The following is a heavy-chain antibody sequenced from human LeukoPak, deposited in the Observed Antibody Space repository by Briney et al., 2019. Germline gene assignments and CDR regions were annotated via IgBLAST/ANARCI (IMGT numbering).Heavy chain of an antibody. Sequence: SETLSLTCAVYGGSFSGYYWSWIRQPPGKGLEWIGEINHSGSTNYNPSLKSRVTISVDTSKNQFSLKLSSVTAADTAVYYCAGGPRHYPGHGRFDPWGQGTLVTVSS. J-gene: IGHJ5*02. CDR2: INHSGST. CDR3: AGGPRHYPGHGRFDP. D-gene: IGHD1-1*01. V-gene: IGHV4-34*01. CDR1: GGSFSGYY.